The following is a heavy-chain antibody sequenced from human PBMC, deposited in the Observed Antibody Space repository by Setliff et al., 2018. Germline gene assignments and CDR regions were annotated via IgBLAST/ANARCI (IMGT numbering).Heavy chain of an antibody. CDR1: GGTFSSYA. Sequence: ASVKVSCKASGGTFSSYAISWVRQAPGQGLEWMGGIIPIFGTANNAQKFQGRVTITADESTSTAYMELSSLRSEDTAVYYGASDRNGYSSGWSRPYFDYWGQGTLVTVSS. CDR3: ASDRNGYSSGWSRPYFDY. J-gene: IGHJ4*02. V-gene: IGHV1-69*13. D-gene: IGHD6-19*01. CDR2: IIPIFGTA.